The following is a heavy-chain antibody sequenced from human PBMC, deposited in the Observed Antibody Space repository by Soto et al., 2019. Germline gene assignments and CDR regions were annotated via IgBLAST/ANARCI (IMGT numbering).Heavy chain of an antibody. D-gene: IGHD3-9*01. CDR2: ISYDGSNK. J-gene: IGHJ4*01. CDR3: ARGSLWDDDN. CDR1: GFTFSSYA. Sequence: PVGSLRLSCAASGFTFSSYAMHWVRQAPGKGLEWVAVISYDGSNKYYADSVKGRFTISRDNSKNTLYLQMNSLRAEDTAEYYCARGSLWDDDNSGHGTPVTV. V-gene: IGHV3-30-3*01.